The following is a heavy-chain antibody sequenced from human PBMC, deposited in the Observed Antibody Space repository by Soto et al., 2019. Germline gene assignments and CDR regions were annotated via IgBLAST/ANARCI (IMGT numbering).Heavy chain of an antibody. Sequence: PGESLKISCKGSGYSFTSYWIGWVRQMPGKVLEWMGIIYPGDSDTRYSPSFQGQVTISADKSISTAYLQWSSLKASDTAMYYCATTETYYYGSGNYYYYYGMDVWSQGXTVTVCS. V-gene: IGHV5-51*01. CDR3: ATTETYYYGSGNYYYYYGMDV. D-gene: IGHD3-10*01. J-gene: IGHJ6*02. CDR1: GYSFTSYW. CDR2: IYPGDSDT.